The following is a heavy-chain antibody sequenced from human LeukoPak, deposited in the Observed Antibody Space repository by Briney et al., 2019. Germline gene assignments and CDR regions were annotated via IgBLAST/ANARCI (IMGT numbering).Heavy chain of an antibody. J-gene: IGHJ4*02. V-gene: IGHV1-18*01. CDR3: ARDYSGSYADY. CDR1: GYTFTRYG. CDR2: ISAYNGNT. D-gene: IGHD1-26*01. Sequence: ASVKVSCKASGYTFTRYGISWVRQAPGQGLEWMGWISAYNGNTKYVQKLQDRVTMTTDTSTSTAYMGLRSLRSDDTAVYYCARDYSGSYADYWGQGTLVTVSS.